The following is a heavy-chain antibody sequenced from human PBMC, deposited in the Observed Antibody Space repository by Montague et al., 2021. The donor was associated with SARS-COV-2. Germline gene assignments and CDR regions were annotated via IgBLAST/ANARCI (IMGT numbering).Heavy chain of an antibody. D-gene: IGHD3-9*01. J-gene: IGHJ4*02. CDR3: AIVGDIMAGYSLVNLDH. Sequence: SLRLSCAASGFTFSGSPMSWVRQAPGKGLEWVSVIHSAGRRSYYGDPVGGGFPTSRDNSKNTVFLQMNNLRAEDTAVYYCAIVGDIMAGYSLVNLDHWGQGTLVIVSS. V-gene: IGHV3-23*03. CDR1: GFTFSGSP. CDR2: IHSAGRRS.